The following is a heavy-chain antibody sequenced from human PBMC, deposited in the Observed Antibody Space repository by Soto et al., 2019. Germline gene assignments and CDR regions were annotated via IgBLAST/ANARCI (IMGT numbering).Heavy chain of an antibody. Sequence: GGSLRLSCAASGFTVSSNYMSWVRQAPGKGLEWVSVIYSGGSTYYADSVKGRFTISRDNSKNTLYLQMNSLRAEDTAVYYCARAPWGVGASNLAFDYWGQGTLVTVSS. CDR1: GFTVSSNY. V-gene: IGHV3-53*01. J-gene: IGHJ4*02. D-gene: IGHD1-26*01. CDR3: ARAPWGVGASNLAFDY. CDR2: IYSGGST.